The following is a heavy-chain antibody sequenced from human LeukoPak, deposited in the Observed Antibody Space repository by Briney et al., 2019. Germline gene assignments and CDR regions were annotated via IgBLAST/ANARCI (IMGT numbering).Heavy chain of an antibody. CDR3: ARDRRYYDSSGYYYLFDY. CDR1: GGSISSSNW. D-gene: IGHD3-22*01. V-gene: IGHV4-4*02. Sequence: SGTLSLTCAVSGGSISSSNWWSWVRQPPGRGLEWIGEIYHSGSTNYNPSLKSRVTISVDKSKNQFSLKLSSVTAADTAVYYCARDRRYYDSSGYYYLFDYWGQGTLVTVSS. J-gene: IGHJ4*02. CDR2: IYHSGST.